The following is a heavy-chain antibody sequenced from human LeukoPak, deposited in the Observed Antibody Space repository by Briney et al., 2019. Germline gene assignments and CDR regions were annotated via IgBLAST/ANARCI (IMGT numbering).Heavy chain of an antibody. Sequence: ASVRVSCKASGYTFTGYDINWVRQATGQGLEWMGWMNPNTGDTDYAQKFQGRVTMTRNTSIDTAYMELSGLRSEDTAIYYCTRGSLSGSSRDYWGQGTLLTVS. CDR2: MNPNTGDT. J-gene: IGHJ4*02. V-gene: IGHV1-8*01. D-gene: IGHD1-26*01. CDR1: GYTFTGYD. CDR3: TRGSLSGSSRDY.